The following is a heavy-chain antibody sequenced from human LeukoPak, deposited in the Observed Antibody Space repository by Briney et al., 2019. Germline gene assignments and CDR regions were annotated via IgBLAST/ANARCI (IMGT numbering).Heavy chain of an antibody. V-gene: IGHV1-46*01. CDR3: AISKVPAAMGDY. J-gene: IGHJ4*02. Sequence: ASVKVSCKASGYTFTSYDINWVRQATGQGLEWMGIINPSGGSTSYAQKFQGRVTMTRDTSTSTVYMELSSLRSEDTAVYYCAISKVPAAMGDYWGQGILVTVSS. CDR1: GYTFTSYD. D-gene: IGHD2-2*01. CDR2: INPSGGST.